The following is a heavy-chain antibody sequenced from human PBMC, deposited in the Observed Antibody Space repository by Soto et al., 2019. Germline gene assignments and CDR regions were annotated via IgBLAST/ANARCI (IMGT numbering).Heavy chain of an antibody. CDR1: GFSVGAND. V-gene: IGHV3-23*01. Sequence: GGSRRLSCSASGFSVGANDMNWVRQARGKGLEWVSAISGSGGSTYYEDPVKGRFTLSRDNSKNTLYLQMNSLRAEDPAVYYCAKDVFNRLRYFDWSLAAFDIWGQGTMVTVSS. CDR2: ISGSGGST. D-gene: IGHD3-9*01. J-gene: IGHJ3*02. CDR3: AKDVFNRLRYFDWSLAAFDI.